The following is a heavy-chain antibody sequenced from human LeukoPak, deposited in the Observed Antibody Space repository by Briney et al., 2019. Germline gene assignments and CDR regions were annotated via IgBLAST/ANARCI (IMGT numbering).Heavy chain of an antibody. CDR1: GYTFTGYY. Sequence: GASVKVSCKASGYTFTGYYMHWVRQAPGQGLEWMGCINPNSGGTNYAQKLQGRFTMTRDTSISTAYMELSRLRSDDTAVYYCARGYGIAAAGTNPLDYWGQGTLVTVSS. CDR3: ARGYGIAAAGTNPLDY. D-gene: IGHD6-13*01. V-gene: IGHV1-2*02. CDR2: INPNSGGT. J-gene: IGHJ4*02.